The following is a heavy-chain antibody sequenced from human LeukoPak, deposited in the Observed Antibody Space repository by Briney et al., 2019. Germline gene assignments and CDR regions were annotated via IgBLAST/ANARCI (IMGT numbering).Heavy chain of an antibody. CDR2: ISGSGDNT. CDR1: GFTFGSYA. D-gene: IGHD6-19*01. J-gene: IGHJ4*02. V-gene: IGHV3-23*01. CDR3: AKADGLAVGGTGGAFDY. Sequence: GGSLRLSCAASGFTFGSYAMSWVRQAPGKGLEWVSGISGSGDNTYYADSVKGRFTISRDNSKNTLYLQMNSLRAEDTAVYYCAKADGLAVGGTGGAFDYWGQGTLVTVSS.